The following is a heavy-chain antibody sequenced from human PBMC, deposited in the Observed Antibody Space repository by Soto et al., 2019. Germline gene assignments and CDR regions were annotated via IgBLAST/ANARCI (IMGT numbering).Heavy chain of an antibody. CDR3: ARLYSYDSSGYSAYYYYGMDV. CDR2: IIPIFGTA. J-gene: IGHJ6*02. Sequence: SVKVSCKASGGTFSSYAISWVRQAPGQGLEWMGGIIPIFGTANYAQKFQGRVTITADESTSTAYMELSSLRSEDTAVYYCARLYSYDSSGYSAYYYYGMDVWGQGTTVTVSS. CDR1: GGTFSSYA. D-gene: IGHD3-22*01. V-gene: IGHV1-69*13.